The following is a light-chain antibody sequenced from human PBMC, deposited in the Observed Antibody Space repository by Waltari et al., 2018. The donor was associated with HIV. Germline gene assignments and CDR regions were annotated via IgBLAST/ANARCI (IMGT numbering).Light chain of an antibody. J-gene: IGLJ3*02. CDR1: WFDASAYKY. Sequence: QSALTQPASVSGSPGQSITISCTGPWFDASAYKYVSWFQHHPGKAPKVFIYEVHNRPSGVSSRFSGSKSASGASLTISGLQPEDEATYFCTSYISSASPVFGGGTKVTVL. V-gene: IGLV2-14*01. CDR3: TSYISSASPV. CDR2: EVH.